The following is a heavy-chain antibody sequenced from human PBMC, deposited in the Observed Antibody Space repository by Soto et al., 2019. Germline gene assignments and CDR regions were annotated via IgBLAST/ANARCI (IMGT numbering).Heavy chain of an antibody. V-gene: IGHV4-31*03. CDR3: ARGGRRSPGMDV. Sequence: QVQLQESGPGLVKPSQTLSLTCTVSGGSISSGGYYWSWIRQHPGKGLEWIGYIYYSGSTYYNPSLQTRVPISVDTSKNQFSLKLSSVTAADTAVYYCARGGRRSPGMDVWGQGTTVTVSS. CDR1: GGSISSGGYY. J-gene: IGHJ6*02. CDR2: IYYSGST.